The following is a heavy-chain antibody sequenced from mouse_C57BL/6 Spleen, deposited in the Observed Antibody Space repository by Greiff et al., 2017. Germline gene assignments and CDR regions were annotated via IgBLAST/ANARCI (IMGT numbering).Heavy chain of an antibody. V-gene: IGHV2-4*01. J-gene: IGHJ4*01. Sequence: VQVVESGPGLVQPSQSLSITCTVSGFSLTSYGVHWVRQPPGKGLEWLGVIWSGGSPDYNAAFISRLSISKDNSKSQVFFKMNSLQADDTAIYYCASGPNSHYYAMDYWGQGTSVTVSS. D-gene: IGHD4-1*01. CDR3: ASGPNSHYYAMDY. CDR1: GFSLTSYG. CDR2: IWSGGSP.